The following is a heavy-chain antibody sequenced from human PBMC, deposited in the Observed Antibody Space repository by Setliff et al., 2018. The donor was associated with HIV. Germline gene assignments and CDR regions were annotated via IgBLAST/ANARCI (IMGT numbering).Heavy chain of an antibody. J-gene: IGHJ5*02. D-gene: IGHD2-15*01. CDR1: GGSISSGSYY. CDR3: ARTGVAWFDP. CDR2: IYTSGST. Sequence: SETLSLTCTVSGGSISSGSYYWNWIRQPAGKGLEWIGRIYTSGSTNYNPSLKSRVTISVDTSKNQFSLKLSSVTAADTAVYYCARTGVAWFDPWGQGTLVTVSS. V-gene: IGHV4-61*02.